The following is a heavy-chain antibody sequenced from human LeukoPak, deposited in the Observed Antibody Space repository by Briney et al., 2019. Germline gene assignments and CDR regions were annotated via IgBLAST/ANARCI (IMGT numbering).Heavy chain of an antibody. D-gene: IGHD6-19*01. V-gene: IGHV5-10-1*01. Sequence: GESLKISCKGSGYSLTSYWISWVRQMPGKGLEWMGRIDPSDSYTNYSPSFQGHVTISADKSISTAYLQWSSLKASDTAMYYCASHPPSGLGYNWFDPWGQGTLVTVSS. J-gene: IGHJ5*02. CDR2: IDPSDSYT. CDR3: ASHPPSGLGYNWFDP. CDR1: GYSLTSYW.